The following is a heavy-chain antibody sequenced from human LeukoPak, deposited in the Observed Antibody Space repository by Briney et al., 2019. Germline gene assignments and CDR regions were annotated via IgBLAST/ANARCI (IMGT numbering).Heavy chain of an antibody. CDR2: IYYSGST. CDR1: GGSISSSSYY. CDR3: ARAEPEGTIPGGPDYYYYMDV. V-gene: IGHV4-39*07. Sequence: SETLSLTCTVSGGSISSSSYYWGWIRQPPGKGLEWIGSIYYSGSTYYNPSLKSRVTISVDTSKNQFSLKLSSVTAADTAVYYCARAEPEGTIPGGPDYYYYMDVWGKGTTVTISS. D-gene: IGHD1-14*01. J-gene: IGHJ6*03.